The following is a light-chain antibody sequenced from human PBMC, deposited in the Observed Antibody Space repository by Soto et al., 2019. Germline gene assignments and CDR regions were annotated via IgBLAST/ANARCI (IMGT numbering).Light chain of an antibody. CDR3: QQDNNWPRT. CDR2: GAS. CDR1: QSVSSN. V-gene: IGKV3-15*01. J-gene: IGKJ1*01. Sequence: EIVMTQSLASLSVSPGGRATLSCRASQSVSSNLAWYQQKPGQAPRLLIYGASTRATGIPARFSGSGSGTEFTLTISSLQSEDFAVYYCQQDNNWPRTFGQGSKVDIK.